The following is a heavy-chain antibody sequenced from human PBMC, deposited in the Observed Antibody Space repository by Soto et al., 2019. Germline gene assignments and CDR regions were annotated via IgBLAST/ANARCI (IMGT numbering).Heavy chain of an antibody. CDR2: ISSGSSDT. CDR1: GFTFSRVS. J-gene: IGHJ4*02. Sequence: GGSLRLSCEASGFTFSRVSMNWVRQFPGKGLEWVACISSGSSDTWYADSVKGRFIISRDNAQNSLFLQMNTLRPEDTAMYYCARVAYWGPGTQVTVSS. CDR3: ARVAY. V-gene: IGHV3-21*01.